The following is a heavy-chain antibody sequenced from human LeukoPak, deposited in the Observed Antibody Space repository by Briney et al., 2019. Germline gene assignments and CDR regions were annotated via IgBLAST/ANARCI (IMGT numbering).Heavy chain of an antibody. CDR3: AKNLGVTMKAGIFDY. D-gene: IGHD4-17*01. V-gene: IGHV3-30*18. Sequence: AGGSLRLSCAASRFTFSSYGMHWVRQAPGKGLEWVAVISYDGSNKCYADSVKGRFTISRDNSKNTLYLQMNSLRAEDTAVYYCAKNLGVTMKAGIFDYWGQGTLVTVSS. J-gene: IGHJ4*02. CDR1: RFTFSSYG. CDR2: ISYDGSNK.